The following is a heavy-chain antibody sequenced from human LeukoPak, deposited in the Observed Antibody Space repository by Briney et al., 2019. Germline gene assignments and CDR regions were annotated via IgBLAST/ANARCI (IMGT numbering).Heavy chain of an antibody. CDR2: IGTAGDT. CDR3: ARSEGGSSPFDY. CDR1: GFTFSSYD. D-gene: IGHD6-13*01. Sequence: GGSLRLSCAASGFTFSSYDMHWVRQATGKGLEWVSAIGTAGDTYYPGSVKGRFTISRENAKKSLYLQMNSLRAGDTAVYYCARSEGGSSPFDYWGQGTLVTVSS. V-gene: IGHV3-13*01. J-gene: IGHJ4*02.